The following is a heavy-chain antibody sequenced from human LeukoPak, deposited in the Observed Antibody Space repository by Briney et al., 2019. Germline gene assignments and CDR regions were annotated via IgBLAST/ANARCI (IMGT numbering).Heavy chain of an antibody. J-gene: IGHJ5*02. D-gene: IGHD2/OR15-2a*01. CDR2: IIPIFGTA. CDR1: GGTFSSYA. V-gene: IGHV1-69*05. Sequence: ASVKVSCKASGGTFSSYAISWVRQAPGQGLEWMGGIIPIFGTANYAQKFQGRVTITTDESTSTAYMELSSLRSEDTAVYYCARSDKFYQKYNWFDPWGQGTLVTVSS. CDR3: ARSDKFYQKYNWFDP.